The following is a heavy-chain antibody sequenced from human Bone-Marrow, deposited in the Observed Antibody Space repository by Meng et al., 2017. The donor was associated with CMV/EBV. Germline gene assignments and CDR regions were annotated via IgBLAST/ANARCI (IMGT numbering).Heavy chain of an antibody. D-gene: IGHD2-15*01. V-gene: IGHV3-48*04. CDR2: ISSSSSTI. J-gene: IGHJ4*02. CDR1: GFTFSSYW. Sequence: GGSLRISCAASGFTFSSYWMSWVRQAPGKGLEWVSYISSSSSTIYYADSVKGRFTISRDNAKNSLYLQMNSLRAEDTAVYYCARLGWSSFDYWGQGTLVTVSS. CDR3: ARLGWSSFDY.